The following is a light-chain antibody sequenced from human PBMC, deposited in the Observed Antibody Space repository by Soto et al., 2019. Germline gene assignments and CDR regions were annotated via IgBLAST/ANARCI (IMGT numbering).Light chain of an antibody. J-gene: IGKJ4*01. CDR3: MQTIQLPLT. V-gene: IGKV2D-29*01. Sequence: DIVMTQTPLSLSVTPGQPASISCRSSQSLLHSDGKTYLYWYLQRPGQPPQLLIYEVSNRFSGVQQKFSGSGSGTDFTLKSSRVEAEDAGIYYCMQTIQLPLTFGGGTKVEIK. CDR1: QSLLHSDGKTY. CDR2: EVS.